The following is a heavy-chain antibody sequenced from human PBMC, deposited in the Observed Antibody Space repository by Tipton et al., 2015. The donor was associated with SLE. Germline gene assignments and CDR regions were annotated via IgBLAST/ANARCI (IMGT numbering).Heavy chain of an antibody. D-gene: IGHD3-10*01. Sequence: QSGPEVKKPGASVKVSCKASGYTFTGYYMHWVRQAPGQGLEWMGWINPNSGGTNYAQKFQGRVTMTRDTSISTAYMELSRLRSDDTAVYYCARDYYGSGSYYPGFDYWGQGTLVTVSS. V-gene: IGHV1-2*02. CDR3: ARDYYGSGSYYPGFDY. J-gene: IGHJ4*02. CDR1: GYTFTGYY. CDR2: INPNSGGT.